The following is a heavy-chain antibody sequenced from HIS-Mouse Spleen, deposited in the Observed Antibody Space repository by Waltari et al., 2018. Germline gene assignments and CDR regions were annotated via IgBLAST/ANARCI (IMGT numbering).Heavy chain of an antibody. V-gene: IGHV4-34*01. D-gene: IGHD1-26*01. CDR2: INHSGST. CDR1: GGSFRGYY. J-gene: IGHJ4*02. Sequence: QVQLQQWGAGLLKPAETLSLTCAVDGGSFRGYYWSWIRQPRVKGLGWIGEINHSGSTNYNPSLKSRVTISVDTSKNQFSLKLSSVTAADTAVYYCARMGPASGSYGDYWGQGTLVTVSS. CDR3: ARMGPASGSYGDY.